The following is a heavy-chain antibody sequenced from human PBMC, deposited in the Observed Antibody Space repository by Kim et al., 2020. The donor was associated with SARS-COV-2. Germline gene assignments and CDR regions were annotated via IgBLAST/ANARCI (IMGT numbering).Heavy chain of an antibody. CDR2: IRSKRDGGTT. V-gene: IGHV3-15*01. CDR3: VTGQGGYDLPDY. Sequence: GGSLRLSCVVSGFSFTYAWMSWVRQAPGKGLEWVARIRSKRDGGTTDYAAPVKGRFTISRDDSKNTVFLQMNSLLDDDTAVYYCVTGQGGYDLPDYWGQGTLVTLSS. J-gene: IGHJ4*02. CDR1: GFSFTYAW. D-gene: IGHD5-12*01.